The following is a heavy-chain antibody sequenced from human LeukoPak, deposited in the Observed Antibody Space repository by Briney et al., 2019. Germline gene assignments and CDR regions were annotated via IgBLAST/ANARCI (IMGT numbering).Heavy chain of an antibody. D-gene: IGHD2-15*01. CDR1: GFTFSSYG. V-gene: IGHV3-30*18. CDR3: AKEGVVAATPADY. Sequence: GRSLRLSCAASGFTFSSYGMHWVRQAPGKGLEWVAVISYDGSNKDYADSVKGRFTISRDNSKNTLYLQMNSLRTEDTAVYYCAKEGVVAATPADYWGQGTLVTVSS. J-gene: IGHJ4*02. CDR2: ISYDGSNK.